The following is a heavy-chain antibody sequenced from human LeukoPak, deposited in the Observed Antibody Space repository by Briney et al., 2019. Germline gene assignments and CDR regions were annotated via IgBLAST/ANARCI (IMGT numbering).Heavy chain of an antibody. Sequence: GRSLRLSCAASGFTFSSYAMHWVRQAPGKGLEWVAVIWYDASNKYYADSVKGRFTISRDNAKNTLSLQMNSLRAEDTAVYYCATERAGKYGYIVLDNWGQGTLVTVSS. CDR2: IWYDASNK. V-gene: IGHV3-33*03. CDR3: ATERAGKYGYIVLDN. D-gene: IGHD5-24*01. J-gene: IGHJ4*02. CDR1: GFTFSSYA.